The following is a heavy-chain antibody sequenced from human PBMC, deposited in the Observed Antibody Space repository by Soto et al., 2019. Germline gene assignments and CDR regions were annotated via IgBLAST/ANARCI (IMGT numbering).Heavy chain of an antibody. J-gene: IGHJ4*02. CDR2: ISWNSGSI. CDR3: AKGAPYYDFWSGYPD. D-gene: IGHD3-3*01. V-gene: IGHV3-9*01. Sequence: EVQLVESGGGLVQPGRSLRLSCAASGFTFDDYAMHWVRQAPGKGLEWVSGISWNSGSIGYADSVKGRFTISSDNAKNSLYLQMNSLRAEDTALYYCAKGAPYYDFWSGYPDWGQGTLVTVSS. CDR1: GFTFDDYA.